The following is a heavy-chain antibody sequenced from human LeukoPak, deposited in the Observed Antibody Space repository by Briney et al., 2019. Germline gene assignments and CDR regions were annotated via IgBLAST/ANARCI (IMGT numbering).Heavy chain of an antibody. V-gene: IGHV4-39*01. Sequence: SETLSLTCTVSGGSVSSSDYCWGWIRQPPGERLVGIGTIYYNGNTYYNPSLQSRVIISVDTSKNQFSLKLTSVTAPDTAVYYCARTVGTHRFDYWGQGILVTVSS. J-gene: IGHJ4*02. CDR3: ARTVGTHRFDY. CDR2: IYYNGNT. CDR1: GGSVSSSDYC. D-gene: IGHD4-23*01.